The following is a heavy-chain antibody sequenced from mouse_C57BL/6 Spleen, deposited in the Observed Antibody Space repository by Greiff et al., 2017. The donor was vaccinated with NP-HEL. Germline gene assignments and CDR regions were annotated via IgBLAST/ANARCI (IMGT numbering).Heavy chain of an antibody. CDR1: GYTFTSYW. V-gene: IGHV1-69*01. Sequence: VQLQQPGAELVMPGASVKLSCKASGYTFTSYWMHWVKQRPGQGLEWIGEIDPSDSYTNYNQKFKGKSTLTVDKSSSTAYMQLSSLTSEDSAVYYCARGPSTTVVDYWGQGTTLTVSS. J-gene: IGHJ2*01. D-gene: IGHD1-1*01. CDR3: ARGPSTTVVDY. CDR2: IDPSDSYT.